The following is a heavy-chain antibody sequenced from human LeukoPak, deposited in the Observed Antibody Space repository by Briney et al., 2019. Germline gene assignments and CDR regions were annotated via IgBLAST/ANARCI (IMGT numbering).Heavy chain of an antibody. CDR3: ARRGRDGYRNWFDP. CDR2: IYYSGST. Sequence: PSETLSLTCTVSGGSISSSSYYWGWIPQPPRKGLEWIGSIYYSGSTYYNPSLKSRLTISVDTSKNQFSLKLSSVAAADTAVYYCARRGRDGYRNWFDPWGQGTLVTVSS. D-gene: IGHD5-24*01. CDR1: GGSISSSSYY. J-gene: IGHJ5*02. V-gene: IGHV4-39*01.